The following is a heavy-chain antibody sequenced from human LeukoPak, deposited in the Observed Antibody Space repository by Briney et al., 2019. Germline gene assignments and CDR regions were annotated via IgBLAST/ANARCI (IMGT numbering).Heavy chain of an antibody. CDR2: IYPGDSDT. J-gene: IGHJ3*02. CDR1: GYSFTSYW. V-gene: IGHV5-51*01. D-gene: IGHD6-19*01. Sequence: RESLKISCKGSGYSFTSYWIGWVRQMPGKGLEWMGIIYPGDSDTRYSPSFQGQVTISADKSISTAYLQWSSLKASDTAMYYCARHQSSGWSNDAFDIWGQGTMVTVSS. CDR3: ARHQSSGWSNDAFDI.